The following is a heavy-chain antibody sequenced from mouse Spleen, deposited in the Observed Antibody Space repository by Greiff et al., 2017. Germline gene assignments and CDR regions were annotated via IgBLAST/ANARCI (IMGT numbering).Heavy chain of an antibody. Sequence: EVKVVESGGGLVKPGGSLKLSCAASGFTFSDYGMAWVRQAPGKGPEWVAFISNLAYSIYYADTVTGRFTISRENAKNTLYLEMSSLRSEDTAMYYCARQGYYGSSYFDYWGQGTTLTVSS. V-gene: IGHV5-15*01. D-gene: IGHD1-1*01. J-gene: IGHJ2*01. CDR3: ARQGYYGSSYFDY. CDR2: ISNLAYSI. CDR1: GFTFSDYG.